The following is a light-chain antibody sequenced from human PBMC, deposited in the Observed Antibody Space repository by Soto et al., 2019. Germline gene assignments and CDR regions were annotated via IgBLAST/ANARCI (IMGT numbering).Light chain of an antibody. CDR1: SSNIGSNY. Sequence: QSVLTQPPSASGTPGQGVTISCSGSSSNIGSNYVYWYQQLPGTAHKLLIYRNNQRPSGVPDRFSGSKSGTSASLAISGLRSEDEADYYCAAWYDSLSGYVFGTGTKLTVL. J-gene: IGLJ1*01. CDR2: RNN. V-gene: IGLV1-47*01. CDR3: AAWYDSLSGYV.